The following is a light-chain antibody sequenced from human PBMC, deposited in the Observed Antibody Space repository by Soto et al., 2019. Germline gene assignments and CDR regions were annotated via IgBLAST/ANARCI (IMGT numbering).Light chain of an antibody. J-gene: IGKJ4*01. CDR3: QQSYNTPLT. CDR1: QTISSW. CDR2: DAS. Sequence: DIQMTQSPSTLSGSVVDRVTITCRASQTISSWLAWYQQKPGQAPKVLISDASSLQSGVPSRFSGSGSGTDFTLTISSLQPEDYATYYCQQSYNTPLTFGGGTKVDIK. V-gene: IGKV1-39*01.